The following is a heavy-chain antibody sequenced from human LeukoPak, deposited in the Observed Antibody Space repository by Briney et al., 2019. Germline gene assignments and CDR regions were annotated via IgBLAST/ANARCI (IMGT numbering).Heavy chain of an antibody. V-gene: IGHV3-30*02. J-gene: IGHJ6*03. D-gene: IGHD6-19*01. CDR3: AKVPAGWMDWNYYYYYMDV. CDR1: GFTFSSYG. CDR2: IRYDGSNK. Sequence: PGGSLRLSCAASGFTFSSYGMHWVRQAPGKGLEWVAFIRYDGSNKYYADSVKGRFTISRDNSKNTLYLQMNSLRAEDTAVYYCAKVPAGWMDWNYYYYYMDVWGKGTTVTISS.